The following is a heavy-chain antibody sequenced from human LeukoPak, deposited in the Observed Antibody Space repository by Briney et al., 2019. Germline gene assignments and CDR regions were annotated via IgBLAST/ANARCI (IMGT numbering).Heavy chain of an antibody. CDR1: GYSFTSYW. Sequence: GESLKISCKGSGYSFTSYWIGWVRQMPGKGLEWMGIIHPGDSDTRYSPSFQGQVTISADKSISTAYLQWSSLKASDTAMYYCARLREYSSGWYYFDYWGQGTLVTVSS. D-gene: IGHD6-19*01. CDR3: ARLREYSSGWYYFDY. CDR2: IHPGDSDT. J-gene: IGHJ4*02. V-gene: IGHV5-51*01.